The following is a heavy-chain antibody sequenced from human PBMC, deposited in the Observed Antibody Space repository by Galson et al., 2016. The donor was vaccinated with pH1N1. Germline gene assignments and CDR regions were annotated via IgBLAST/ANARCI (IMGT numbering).Heavy chain of an antibody. CDR1: GYTFTSYA. V-gene: IGHV1-3*04. D-gene: IGHD3-16*01. CDR2: INTGSGYT. Sequence: SVKVSCKASGYTFTSYAIHWVRQAPGQRLEWMGWINTGSGYTKYSQKFHDRIPITKDTSASTVYLELSSLRSEDTAVYYWGRDGLTMITFGVPGNYFDYWGQGTLVTVSS. CDR3: GRDGLTMITFGVPGNYFDY. J-gene: IGHJ4*02.